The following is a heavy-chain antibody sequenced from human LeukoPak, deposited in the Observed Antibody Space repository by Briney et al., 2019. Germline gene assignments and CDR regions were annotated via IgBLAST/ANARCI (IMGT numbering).Heavy chain of an antibody. V-gene: IGHV3-53*01. D-gene: IGHD3-9*01. J-gene: IGHJ4*02. Sequence: GGSLRLSCAASGFTFSSYWMHWVRQAPGKGLQWVSIIYSDYSTYYADSVKGRFTISRDNSQNTLYLQMNSLRAEDTAVYYCARDSGEILTGYFGYWGQGTLVTVSS. CDR2: IYSDYST. CDR3: ARDSGEILTGYFGY. CDR1: GFTFSSYW.